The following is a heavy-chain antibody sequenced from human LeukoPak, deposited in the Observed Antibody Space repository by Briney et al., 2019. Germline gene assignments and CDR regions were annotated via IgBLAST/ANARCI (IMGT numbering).Heavy chain of an antibody. J-gene: IGHJ4*02. CDR2: ISGSGGST. V-gene: IGHV3-23*01. CDR1: GFTFSSNA. Sequence: PGGSLRLSCAASGFTFSSNAMSWVRQAPGKGLEWVSAISGSGGSTYYADSVKGRFTISRDNSKNTLYLQMNSLRAEDTAVYYCAKVRYDFWSGHYFWSEFDYWGQGTLVTVSS. CDR3: AKVRYDFWSGHYFWSEFDY. D-gene: IGHD3-3*01.